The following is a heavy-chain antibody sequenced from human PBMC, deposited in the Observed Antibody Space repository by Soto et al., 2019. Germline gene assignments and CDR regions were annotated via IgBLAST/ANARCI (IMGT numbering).Heavy chain of an antibody. Sequence: QVQLVQSGAEVKKPGASVKVSCKASGYTFTSYAMHWVRQAPGQRLEWMGWINAGNGNTKYSQKFQGRVTITRDTSASTAYMELSSLRSEDTAVYYCARDQRSAAAGTVGDLQHWGQGTLVTVSS. CDR1: GYTFTSYA. CDR2: INAGNGNT. J-gene: IGHJ1*01. CDR3: ARDQRSAAAGTVGDLQH. D-gene: IGHD6-13*01. V-gene: IGHV1-3*01.